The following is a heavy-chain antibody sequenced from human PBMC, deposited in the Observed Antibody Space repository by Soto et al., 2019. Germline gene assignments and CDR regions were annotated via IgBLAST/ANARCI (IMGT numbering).Heavy chain of an antibody. D-gene: IGHD6-6*01. CDR2: ISSSSSTI. Sequence: GGSLRLSCAASGFTFSSYSMNWVRQAPGKGLEWVSYISSSSSTIYYADSVKGRFTISRDNAKNSLYLQMNSLRAEDTAVYYCARPEYSSSSYGMDVWGQGTTVNVSS. J-gene: IGHJ6*02. CDR3: ARPEYSSSSYGMDV. CDR1: GFTFSSYS. V-gene: IGHV3-48*01.